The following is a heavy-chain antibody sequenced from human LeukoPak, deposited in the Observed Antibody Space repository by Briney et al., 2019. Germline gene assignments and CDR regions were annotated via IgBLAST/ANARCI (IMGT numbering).Heavy chain of an antibody. CDR2: IYYSGST. V-gene: IGHV4-31*03. CDR1: GGSISSCGYY. D-gene: IGHD3-22*01. Sequence: PSETLSPTCTVSGGSISSCGYYWSWTRQHPGKGLEWIGYIYYSGSTYYNPSLKSRVTISVDTSKNQFSLKLSSVTAADTAVYYCARDNPYYDSSGYAPRDAFDIWGQGTMVTVSS. J-gene: IGHJ3*02. CDR3: ARDNPYYDSSGYAPRDAFDI.